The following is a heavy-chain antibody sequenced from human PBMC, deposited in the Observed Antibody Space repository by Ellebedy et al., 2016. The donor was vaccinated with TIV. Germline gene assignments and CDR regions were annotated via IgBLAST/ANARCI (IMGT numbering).Heavy chain of an antibody. CDR1: GFTFSSYW. CDR3: ARDVGGSYKTDMAFDI. CDR2: IKQDGSEK. Sequence: GESLKISCAASGFTFSSYWMSWVRQAPGKGLEWVANIKQDGSEKYYVDSVKGRFTISRDNAKNSLYLQMNSLRAEDTAVYYCARDVGGSYKTDMAFDIWGQGTMVTVSS. V-gene: IGHV3-7*01. D-gene: IGHD1-26*01. J-gene: IGHJ3*02.